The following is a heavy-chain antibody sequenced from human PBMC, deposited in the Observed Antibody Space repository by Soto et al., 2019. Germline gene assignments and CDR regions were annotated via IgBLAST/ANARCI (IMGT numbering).Heavy chain of an antibody. CDR2: IYPDNSDT. J-gene: IGHJ3*02. Sequence: RGESLKISCKGSGYNFPGYWIAWVRQMPGKGLEWMGIIYPDNSDTRYSPSFQGQVTISADKSISTAYLQWSSLKASDTAMYYCARADIVVVPAAISSAFDIWGQGTMVTVSS. D-gene: IGHD2-2*02. CDR3: ARADIVVVPAAISSAFDI. CDR1: GYNFPGYW. V-gene: IGHV5-51*01.